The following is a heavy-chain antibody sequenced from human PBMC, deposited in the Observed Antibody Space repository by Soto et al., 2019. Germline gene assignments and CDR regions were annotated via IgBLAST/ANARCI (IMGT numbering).Heavy chain of an antibody. CDR3: AGRYGGTLDY. CDR1: GGSISSGGYY. D-gene: IGHD4-17*01. CDR2: IYYSGST. V-gene: IGHV4-61*08. J-gene: IGHJ4*02. Sequence: SETLSLTCTVSGGSISSGGYYWSWIRQHPGKGLEWIGYIYYSGSTNYNPSLKSRVTISVDTSKNQFSLKLSSVTAADTAVYYCAGRYGGTLDYWGQGTLVTVSS.